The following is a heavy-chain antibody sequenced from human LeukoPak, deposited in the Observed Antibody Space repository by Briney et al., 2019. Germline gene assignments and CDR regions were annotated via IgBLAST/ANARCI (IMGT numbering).Heavy chain of an antibody. CDR3: ARDVLVDYYYYYMDV. CDR1: GGSISGGSYY. D-gene: IGHD2-15*01. Sequence: PSQTLSLTCTVSGGSISGGSYYWSWIRQPAGKGLEWIGRIHTGGSTNYNPSLKSRVTISVDTSKHQFSLKLSSVTAADTAVYYCARDVLVDYYYYYMDVWGKGTTVTVSS. V-gene: IGHV4-61*02. CDR2: IHTGGST. J-gene: IGHJ6*03.